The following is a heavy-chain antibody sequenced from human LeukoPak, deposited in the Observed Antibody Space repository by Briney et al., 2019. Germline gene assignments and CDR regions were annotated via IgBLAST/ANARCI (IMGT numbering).Heavy chain of an antibody. Sequence: SETLSLTCTVSGGSISSYYWSWIRQPAGKGLEWIGRIYTSGSTNYNPSLKSRVTISVDTSKNQFSLKLSSVTAADTAVYYCARAPYSSSSAETYYYYGMDVWGQGTTVTVSS. CDR2: IYTSGST. V-gene: IGHV4-4*07. D-gene: IGHD6-6*01. CDR3: ARAPYSSSSAETYYYYGMDV. J-gene: IGHJ6*02. CDR1: GGSISSYY.